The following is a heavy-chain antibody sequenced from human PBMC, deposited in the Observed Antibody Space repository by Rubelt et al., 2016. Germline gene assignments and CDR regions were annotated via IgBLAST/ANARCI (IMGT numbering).Heavy chain of an antibody. J-gene: IGHJ4*02. CDR1: GGSVSSGSYY. V-gene: IGHV4-39*07. CDR2: IFHSGTT. D-gene: IGHD2-21*01. Sequence: QVQLQESGPGLVKPSETLSLTCTVSGGSVSSGSYYWSWIRQPPGKGLEWIGSIFHSGTTYYNPSLKSRVTISVDTSKNQFSLSLNPGTAADPAVYYCAGVGQLFLPHFDYWGQGTLVTVSS. CDR3: AGVGQLFLPHFDY.